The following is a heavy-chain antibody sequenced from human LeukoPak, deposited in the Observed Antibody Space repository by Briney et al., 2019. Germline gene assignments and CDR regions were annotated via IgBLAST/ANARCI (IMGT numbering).Heavy chain of an antibody. Sequence: ASVKVSCKASGYTFTSYYIHWVRQAPGQGLEGMGIINPSGGSTSYAQKFQGRVTMTRDTSTSTVYMELSSLRSEDTAVYYCASAGRYFDWFRYFQHWGQGTLVTVSS. V-gene: IGHV1-46*01. CDR3: ASAGRYFDWFRYFQH. J-gene: IGHJ1*01. CDR1: GYTFTSYY. D-gene: IGHD3-9*01. CDR2: INPSGGST.